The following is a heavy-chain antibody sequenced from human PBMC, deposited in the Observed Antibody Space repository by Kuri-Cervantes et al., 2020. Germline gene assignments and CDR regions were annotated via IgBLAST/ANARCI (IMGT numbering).Heavy chain of an antibody. D-gene: IGHD2-15*01. Sequence: ASVKVSCKASGYSFSAYYLHWVRQAPGQGLDWMGWISPKSGGTKYAQKFQGRVTMTRDTSTSTAYMELSRLRSDDTAVYYCARKFCSGGSCYSFWFDPWGQGTLVTVSS. V-gene: IGHV1-2*02. CDR2: ISPKSGGT. CDR1: GYSFSAYY. CDR3: ARKFCSGGSCYSFWFDP. J-gene: IGHJ5*02.